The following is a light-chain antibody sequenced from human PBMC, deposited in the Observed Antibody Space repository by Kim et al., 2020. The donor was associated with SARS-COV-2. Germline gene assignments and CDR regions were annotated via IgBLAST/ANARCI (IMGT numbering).Light chain of an antibody. CDR2: DAS. CDR1: QSVTTY. Sequence: LLPGERAPLSCRASQSVTTYLAWYQQKPGQAPRLLIYDASNRATGIPARFSGSGSGTDFTLTISSLEPEDFAVYYCQQRSNWPLTFGGGTKVDIK. CDR3: QQRSNWPLT. V-gene: IGKV3-11*01. J-gene: IGKJ4*01.